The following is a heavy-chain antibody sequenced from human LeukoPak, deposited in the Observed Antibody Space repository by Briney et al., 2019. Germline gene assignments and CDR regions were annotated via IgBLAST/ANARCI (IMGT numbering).Heavy chain of an antibody. V-gene: IGHV1-18*01. CDR2: ISAYNGNT. D-gene: IGHD1-7*01. CDR3: ARGHGGNYRTPFDY. CDR1: GYTFTSYG. Sequence: ASVKVSCKASGYTFTSYGISWVRQAPGQGLEWMGWISAYNGNTNYTQKVQGRVTMTTDTSTSTAYMELRSLRSDDTAVYYCARGHGGNYRTPFDYWGQGTLVTVSS. J-gene: IGHJ4*02.